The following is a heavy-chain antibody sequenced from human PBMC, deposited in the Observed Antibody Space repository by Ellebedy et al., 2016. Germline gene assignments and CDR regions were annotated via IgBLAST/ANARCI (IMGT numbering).Heavy chain of an antibody. CDR1: GFTFSSHV. Sequence: GESLKISCEASGFTFSSHVMHWVRQVPGKGLEWVALIWFDGSNKYHGDSVKGRFIISRDNSKNTMYLQMDSLRADDTAVYFCARGEGANSGLDVWGQGTTVTVSS. CDR3: ARGEGANSGLDV. D-gene: IGHD2-21*01. V-gene: IGHV3-33*01. J-gene: IGHJ6*02. CDR2: IWFDGSNK.